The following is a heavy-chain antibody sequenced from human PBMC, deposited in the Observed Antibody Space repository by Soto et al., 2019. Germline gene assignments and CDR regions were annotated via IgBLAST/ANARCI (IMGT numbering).Heavy chain of an antibody. Sequence: SETLSLTCTVSGGSIRTYYLSWIRQPPGKGLEWIGYIYYSGSTNYNPSLKSRVTISVDTSKNQFSLKLGSVTAADTAVYYCARATYFYDRSGYLYYFDYWGQGTLVTVSS. CDR1: GGSIRTYY. D-gene: IGHD3-22*01. CDR3: ARATYFYDRSGYLYYFDY. CDR2: IYYSGST. V-gene: IGHV4-59*01. J-gene: IGHJ4*02.